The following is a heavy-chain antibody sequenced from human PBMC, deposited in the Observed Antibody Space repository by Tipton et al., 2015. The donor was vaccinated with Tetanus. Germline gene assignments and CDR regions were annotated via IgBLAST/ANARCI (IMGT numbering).Heavy chain of an antibody. CDR2: IHPGESTT. V-gene: IGHV5-51*01. CDR3: PWCRPNANLGSGFPG. D-gene: IGHD3-16*01. CDR1: GYSFSSYY. Sequence: QLVQSGVEVKKPGESLRISCQASGYSFSSYYIAWVRQMPGRGLEWMGFIHPGESTTTYSPSFQGRVTNPADTSVNTPDLHWVSLTDSGAASCFRPWCRPNANLGSGFPGRGHGTPGIVS. J-gene: IGHJ4*01.